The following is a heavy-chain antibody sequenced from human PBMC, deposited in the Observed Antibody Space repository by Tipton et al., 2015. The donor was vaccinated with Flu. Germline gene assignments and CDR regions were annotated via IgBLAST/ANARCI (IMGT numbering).Heavy chain of an antibody. J-gene: IGHJ4*02. V-gene: IGHV4-4*08. CDR3: ARLSYYDVDLKNFYFDY. D-gene: IGHD3-10*02. CDR2: IYPSGTT. CDR1: GGSINSYY. Sequence: GLVKPSETLSLTCTVSGGSINSYYWSWIRQPPGKGLELIGSIYPSGTTHYNPSLKSRVTISVDTSKSHFSLKLRSVTAADTAVYYCARLSYYDVDLKNFYFDYWGQGTLVSVSS.